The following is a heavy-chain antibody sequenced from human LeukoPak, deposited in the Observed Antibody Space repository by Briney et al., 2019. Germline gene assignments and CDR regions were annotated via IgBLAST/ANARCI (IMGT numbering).Heavy chain of an antibody. Sequence: AASVKVSCKASGGTFSSYAISWVRQAPGQGLEWMGGIIPIFGTANYAQKFQGRVTITADESTSTAYMELSSLRSEDTAVYYCARDLLRWDARAYFDYWGQGTLVTVSS. V-gene: IGHV1-69*13. CDR1: GGTFSSYA. CDR3: ARDLLRWDARAYFDY. CDR2: IIPIFGTA. J-gene: IGHJ4*02. D-gene: IGHD4-23*01.